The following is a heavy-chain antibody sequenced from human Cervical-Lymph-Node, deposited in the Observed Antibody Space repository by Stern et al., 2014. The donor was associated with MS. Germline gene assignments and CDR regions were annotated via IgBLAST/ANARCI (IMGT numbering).Heavy chain of an antibody. J-gene: IGHJ2*01. CDR1: GFTFSKYA. Sequence: DQLVQSGGGLVRPGGSLRLSCAASGFTFSKYAMIWVRQAPGKGLEWVAGIGSDTNTHYADSVKGRFTISRDNSKNTLYLQMNSLRAEDTAVYYCAKDILQWCADVWGRGTLVTVSS. V-gene: IGHV3-23*04. CDR2: IGSDTNT. CDR3: AKDILQWCADV. D-gene: IGHD2-15*01.